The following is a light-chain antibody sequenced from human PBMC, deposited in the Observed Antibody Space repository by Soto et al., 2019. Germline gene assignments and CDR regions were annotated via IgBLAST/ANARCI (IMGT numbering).Light chain of an antibody. CDR2: GAS. V-gene: IGKV3-20*01. CDR3: QQYGSSPRT. CDR1: QSVDNSN. Sequence: EIVLTQSPGTLSLSPGERATLSCRASQSVDNSNLAWYQQKLGRAPRLLISGASTRATGIPDRFSGSGSETDFTPTIARLEPEDFAVYYCQQYGSSPRTFGQGTRLEIK. J-gene: IGKJ5*01.